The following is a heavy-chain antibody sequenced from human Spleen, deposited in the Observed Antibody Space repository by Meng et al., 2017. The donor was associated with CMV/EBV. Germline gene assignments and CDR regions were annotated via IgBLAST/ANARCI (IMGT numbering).Heavy chain of an antibody. CDR1: GFNFGIYA. Sequence: GGSLRLSCAASGFNFGIYAMTWVRQAPGRGLEWVGEIKKKADSYTTHYAASVKGRFTISRDDSKNSLYLQMNSLKTEDSAVYYCADLAEAFGLDVWGQGTTVTVSS. J-gene: IGHJ6*02. V-gene: IGHV3-72*01. CDR3: ADLAEAFGLDV. CDR2: IKKKADSYTT. D-gene: IGHD6-19*01.